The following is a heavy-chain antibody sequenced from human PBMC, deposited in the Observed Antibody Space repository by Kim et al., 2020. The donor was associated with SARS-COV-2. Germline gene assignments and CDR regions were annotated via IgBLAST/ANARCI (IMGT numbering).Heavy chain of an antibody. CDR3: AKDFYDSGSYNVYWYFDL. D-gene: IGHD3-10*01. CDR1: GFTFSGYG. Sequence: GGSLRLSCAGSGFTFSGYGMHWVRQAPGKGLEWVADISYDGSKKYYADSVKGRFTISRDNSKNTLFLQMNSLRAEDTAVYYCAKDFYDSGSYNVYWYFDL. CDR2: ISYDGSKK. V-gene: IGHV3-30*18. J-gene: IGHJ2*01.